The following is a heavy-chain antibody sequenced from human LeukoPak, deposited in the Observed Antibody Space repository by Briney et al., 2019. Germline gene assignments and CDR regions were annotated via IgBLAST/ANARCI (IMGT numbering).Heavy chain of an antibody. CDR3: ARASGSYHGDWFDP. CDR2: INHSGST. Sequence: PSETLSLTCAVYGGSFSGYYWSWIRQPPGKGLEWIGEINHSGSTNYNPSLKSRVTISVDTSKNQFSLKLSSVTAADTAVYYCARASGSYHGDWFDPWGQGTLVTVSS. D-gene: IGHD1-26*01. J-gene: IGHJ5*02. CDR1: GGSFSGYY. V-gene: IGHV4-34*01.